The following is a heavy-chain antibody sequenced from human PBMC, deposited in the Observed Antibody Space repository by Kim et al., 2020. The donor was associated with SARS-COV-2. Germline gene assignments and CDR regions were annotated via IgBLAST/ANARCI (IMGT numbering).Heavy chain of an antibody. CDR2: ST. Sequence: STYYNPSLKSRVTISVDTSKNQFSLKLSSVTAADTAVYYCARAGRDYFDYWGQGTLVTVSS. V-gene: IGHV4-31*02. CDR3: ARAGRDYFDY. D-gene: IGHD1-26*01. J-gene: IGHJ4*02.